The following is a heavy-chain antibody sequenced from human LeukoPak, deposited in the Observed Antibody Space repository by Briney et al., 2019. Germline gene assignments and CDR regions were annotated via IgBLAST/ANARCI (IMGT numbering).Heavy chain of an antibody. V-gene: IGHV1-69*05. Sequence: GASVKVSCKASGYTFTGHDINWVRQAPGQGLEWMGGIIPIFGTANYAQKFQGRVTITTDESTSTAYMELSSLRSEDTAVYYCAREAPRYAFDIWGQGTMVTVSS. CDR2: IIPIFGTA. CDR1: GYTFTGHD. CDR3: AREAPRYAFDI. J-gene: IGHJ3*02. D-gene: IGHD3-9*01.